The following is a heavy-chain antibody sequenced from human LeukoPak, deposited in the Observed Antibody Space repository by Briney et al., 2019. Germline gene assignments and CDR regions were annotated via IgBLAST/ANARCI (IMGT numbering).Heavy chain of an antibody. CDR2: XXXXVST. J-gene: IGHJ3*01. V-gene: IGHV4-4*02. CDR3: ARDQNPSGSGSPLADAFDV. Sequence: SETLSLTCAVSGGSISTNNWWSWVRQPPGKXXXXXXXXXXXVSTNYNPSLKSRVTISVDKSNNQFSLNLTSVTAADTAVYYCARDQNPSGSGSPLADAFDVWGQGAKVTVSS. D-gene: IGHD6-19*01. CDR1: GGSISTNNW.